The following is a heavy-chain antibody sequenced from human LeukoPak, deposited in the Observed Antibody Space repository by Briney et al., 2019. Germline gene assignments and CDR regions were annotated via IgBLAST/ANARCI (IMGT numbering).Heavy chain of an antibody. D-gene: IGHD2-15*01. J-gene: IGHJ4*02. V-gene: IGHV3-9*03. CDR1: GFTFDNYA. CDR3: VKDVFLGFCSGGSCSAHFDY. CDR2: ISWNSGSI. Sequence: GGSLRLSCAASGFTFDNYAMHWVRHAPGKGLEWVSGISWNSGSIVYVDSVKGRFTISRDNAKNSLYLQMDSQRPEDMALYYCVKDVFLGFCSGGSCSAHFDYWGQGTLVTVSS.